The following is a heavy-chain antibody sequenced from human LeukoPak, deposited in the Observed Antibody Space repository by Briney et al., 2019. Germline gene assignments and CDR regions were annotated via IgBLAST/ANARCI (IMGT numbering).Heavy chain of an antibody. CDR2: INGDGTTT. V-gene: IGHV3-74*01. CDR1: GFTFSTCW. J-gene: IGHJ3*02. Sequence: GGSLRLSCSASGFTFSTCWMHWVRQAPGKGLVWVSRINGDGTTTYYADSVKGRFTISRDNAKNTLYLQMNSLRAEDTAVYYCAKDPYDSSGYYFPGAFDIWGQGTMVTVSS. D-gene: IGHD3-22*01. CDR3: AKDPYDSSGYYFPGAFDI.